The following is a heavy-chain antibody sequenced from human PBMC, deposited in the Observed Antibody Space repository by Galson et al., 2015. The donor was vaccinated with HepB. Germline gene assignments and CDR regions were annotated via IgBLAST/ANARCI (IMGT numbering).Heavy chain of an antibody. V-gene: IGHV3-43*01. Sequence: SLRLSCAASGFTFGDYTMHWVRQAPGKGLEWVSLISWNGGIRYYADSVKARFTISRDNSKNSLYLQMNSLRTEDTALYYCTKTAAAADSDYWGRGTLVTVPS. J-gene: IGHJ4*02. CDR2: ISWNGGIR. D-gene: IGHD6-13*01. CDR1: GFTFGDYT. CDR3: TKTAAAADSDY.